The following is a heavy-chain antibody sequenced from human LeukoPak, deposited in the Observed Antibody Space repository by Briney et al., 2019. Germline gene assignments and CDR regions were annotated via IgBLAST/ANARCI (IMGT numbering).Heavy chain of an antibody. Sequence: GASVKVSCKASGGTFSSYAISWVRQAPGQGLEWMGRVIPIFGIANYAQKFQGRVTITADKSTSTAYMELSSLRSEDTAVYYCARAREYYYDSSGYYNDAFDIWGQGTMVTVSS. D-gene: IGHD3-22*01. CDR3: ARAREYYYDSSGYYNDAFDI. CDR2: VIPIFGIA. J-gene: IGHJ3*02. V-gene: IGHV1-69*04. CDR1: GGTFSSYA.